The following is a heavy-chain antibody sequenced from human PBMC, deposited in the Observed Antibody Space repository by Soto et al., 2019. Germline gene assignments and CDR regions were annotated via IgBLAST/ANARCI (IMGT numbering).Heavy chain of an antibody. V-gene: IGHV1-18*01. CDR2: ISAYNGNT. J-gene: IGHJ4*02. Sequence: QVQLVQSGAEVKKPGASVKVSCKASGYTFTSYGISWVRQAPGQGLEWMGWISAYNGNTNYAQKLQGRVTMTTDTSTTTAYIELRRLRSDDTAVYYCVVAAHSSYFDYWGQGTLVTVSS. D-gene: IGHD2-15*01. CDR1: GYTFTSYG. CDR3: VVAAHSSYFDY.